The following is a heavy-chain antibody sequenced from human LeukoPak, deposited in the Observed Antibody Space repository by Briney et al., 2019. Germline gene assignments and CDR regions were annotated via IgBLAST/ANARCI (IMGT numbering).Heavy chain of an antibody. J-gene: IGHJ4*02. CDR3: ARVGRVRAFDY. CDR2: IYHSGST. Sequence: SQTLSLTCAVSGGSISSGGYSWSWLRQPPGKGLEWIGYIYHSGSTYYNPSLKSRVTISVDRSKNQFSLKLSSVTAADTAVYYCARVGRVRAFDYWGQGTLVTVSS. V-gene: IGHV4-30-2*01. CDR1: GGSISSGGYS.